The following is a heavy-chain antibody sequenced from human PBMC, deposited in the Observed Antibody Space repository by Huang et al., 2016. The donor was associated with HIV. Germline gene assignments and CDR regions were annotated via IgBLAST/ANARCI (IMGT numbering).Heavy chain of an antibody. CDR1: GFSLSTSGMC. CDR2: INWDDDK. D-gene: IGHD4-17*01. V-gene: IGHV2-70*01. CDR3: ARMTTASNWFDP. J-gene: IGHJ5*02. Sequence: QVTLRESGPALVKPTQTLTLTCSFSGFSLSTSGMCVGWIRQPPGKALEWLALINWDDDKFYSTSLKTRLTISNDTSKNQGVLTMTDMDSVDTATYYCARMTTASNWFDPWGQGTLVTVSS.